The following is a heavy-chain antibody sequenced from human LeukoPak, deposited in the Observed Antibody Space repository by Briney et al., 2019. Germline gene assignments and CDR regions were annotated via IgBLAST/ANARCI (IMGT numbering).Heavy chain of an antibody. CDR3: ARGVTMIGRLRFDP. CDR1: GGSISSSCYY. V-gene: IGHV4-39*07. CDR2: IYYSGST. J-gene: IGHJ5*02. D-gene: IGHD3-22*01. Sequence: PSETLSLTCTVSGGSISSSCYYWGWIRQPPGKGLEWIGSIYYSGSTYYNPSLKSRVTISVDTSKNQFSLKLSSVTAADTAVYYCARGVTMIGRLRFDPWGQGTLVTVSS.